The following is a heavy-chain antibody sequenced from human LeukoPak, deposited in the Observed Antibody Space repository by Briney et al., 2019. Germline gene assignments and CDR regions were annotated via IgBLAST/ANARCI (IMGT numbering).Heavy chain of an antibody. CDR1: GGSISSCTDH. D-gene: IGHD6-13*01. J-gene: IGHJ3*02. V-gene: IGHV4-39*01. Sequence: AVTLSLTCSVSGGSISSCTDHWGRIPQPPGEGGVRFGWSYYSGRTYYNASLKSRVTISADTSKNQFSLKLSSVTAADTAVYYCARPLSGSSSWHGDAFDIWGQGTMVTVSS. CDR2: SYYSGRT. CDR3: ARPLSGSSSWHGDAFDI.